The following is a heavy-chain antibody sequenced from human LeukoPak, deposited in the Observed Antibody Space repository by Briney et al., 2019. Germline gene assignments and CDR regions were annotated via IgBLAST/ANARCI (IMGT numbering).Heavy chain of an antibody. CDR2: ISGSGGST. J-gene: IGHJ4*02. D-gene: IGHD3-10*01. Sequence: SGGSLRLSCAASGFTFSSYAMSWVRQAPGKGLEWVSAISGSGGSTYYADSVKGRFTISRDNAKNTLYLQMTSLRAEDTAVYYCARLGARSGSYDYWGQGTLVTVSS. CDR1: GFTFSSYA. V-gene: IGHV3-23*01. CDR3: ARLGARSGSYDY.